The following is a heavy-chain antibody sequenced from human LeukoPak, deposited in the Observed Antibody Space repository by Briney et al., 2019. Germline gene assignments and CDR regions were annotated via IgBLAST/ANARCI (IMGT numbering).Heavy chain of an antibody. V-gene: IGHV1-8*01. CDR2: MNPNSGNT. CDR3: ARSAPYYDFRSGYYPNRYYYYYYGMDV. J-gene: IGHJ6*02. CDR1: GYTFTSYD. Sequence: ASVKVSCKASGYTFTSYDINWVRQATGQGLEWMGWMNPNSGNTGYAQKFQGRVTMTRNTSISTAYMELSSLRSEDTAVYYCARSAPYYDFRSGYYPNRYYYYYYGMDVWGQGTTVTVSS. D-gene: IGHD3-3*01.